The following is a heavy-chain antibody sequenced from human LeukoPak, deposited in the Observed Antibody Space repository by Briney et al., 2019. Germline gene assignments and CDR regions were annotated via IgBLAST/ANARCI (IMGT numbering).Heavy chain of an antibody. J-gene: IGHJ4*02. CDR1: GFTFSSYA. Sequence: GRSLRLSCAASGFTFSSYAMHWVRQAPGKGLEWVAVISYDGSNKYYADSVKGRFTISRDNSKNTLYLQMNSLRAEDTAVYYCARDHRNYYGSGSYWHYWGQGTLVTVSS. CDR2: ISYDGSNK. D-gene: IGHD3-10*01. CDR3: ARDHRNYYGSGSYWHY. V-gene: IGHV3-30-3*01.